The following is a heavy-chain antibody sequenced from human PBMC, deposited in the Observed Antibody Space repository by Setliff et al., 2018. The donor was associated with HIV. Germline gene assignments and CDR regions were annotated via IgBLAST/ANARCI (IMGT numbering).Heavy chain of an antibody. CDR3: MRGRSITIFGVAYFDF. V-gene: IGHV4-38-2*01. D-gene: IGHD3-3*01. CDR2: IYHSGTT. CDR1: GYSTSSGYY. J-gene: IGHJ4*02. Sequence: ETLSLTCAVSGYSTSSGYYWGWIRQPPGKGLEWIGSIYHSGTTYYNPSLKSRVTISVDMSNNQFSLKVTSVTAADTAVYYCMRGRSITIFGVAYFDFWGQGTQVTVSS.